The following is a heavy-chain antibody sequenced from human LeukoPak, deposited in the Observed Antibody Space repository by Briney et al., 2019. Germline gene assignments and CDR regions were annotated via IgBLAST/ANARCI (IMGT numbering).Heavy chain of an antibody. D-gene: IGHD6-6*01. CDR2: INHSGST. V-gene: IGHV4-34*01. CDR3: AREYSSSGGYFDY. CDR1: GGSFSGYY. J-gene: IGHJ4*02. Sequence: SETLSLTCAVYGGSFSGYYWSWIRQPPGKGLEWIGEINHSGSTNYNPSLKSRVTISVDTSKNQFSLKLSSVTAADTAVYYCAREYSSSGGYFDYWGQGTLVTVSS.